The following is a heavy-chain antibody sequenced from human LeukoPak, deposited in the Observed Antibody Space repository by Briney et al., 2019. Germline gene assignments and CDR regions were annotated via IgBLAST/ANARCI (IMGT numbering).Heavy chain of an antibody. CDR3: ARIEWERLGRAFDI. Sequence: GGSLRLSCAASGFTVSSNYMSWVRQAPGKGLEWVSVIYSGGSTYYADPVKGRFTISRDNSKNTLYLQMNSLRAEDMAVYYCARIEWERLGRAFDIWGQGTMVTVSS. CDR2: IYSGGST. CDR1: GFTVSSNY. V-gene: IGHV3-53*01. D-gene: IGHD1-26*01. J-gene: IGHJ3*02.